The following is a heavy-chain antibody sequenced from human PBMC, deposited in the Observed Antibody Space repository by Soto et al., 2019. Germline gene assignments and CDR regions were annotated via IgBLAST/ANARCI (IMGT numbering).Heavy chain of an antibody. CDR3: ARDLGSGGSCYPY. J-gene: IGHJ4*02. CDR2: IWYDGSNK. D-gene: IGHD2-15*01. Sequence: QVQLVESGGGVVPPGRSLRLSCAASGFTFSSYGMHWVRQAPGKGLEWVAVIWYDGSNKYYADSVKGRFTISRDNSKNTLYLQMNSLRAEDTAVYYCARDLGSGGSCYPYWGQGTLVTVSS. CDR1: GFTFSSYG. V-gene: IGHV3-33*01.